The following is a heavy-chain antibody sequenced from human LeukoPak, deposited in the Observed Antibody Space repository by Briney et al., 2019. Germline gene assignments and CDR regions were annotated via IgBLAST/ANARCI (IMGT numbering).Heavy chain of an antibody. CDR1: GFTVSSNY. V-gene: IGHV3-66*01. CDR2: IYSGGST. Sequence: GGSLRLSCAASGFTVSSNYMSWVRQAPGKGLEWVSVIYSGGSTYYADSVKGRLTISRDNSKNTLYLQMNSLRAEDTAVYYCARFPISPTYTQDYWGQGTLVTVSS. J-gene: IGHJ4*02. D-gene: IGHD4-11*01. CDR3: ARFPISPTYTQDY.